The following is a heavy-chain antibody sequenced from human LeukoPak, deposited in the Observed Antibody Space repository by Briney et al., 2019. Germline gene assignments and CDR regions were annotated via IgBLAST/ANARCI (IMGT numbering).Heavy chain of an antibody. CDR3: ARGYSYGFPVDY. V-gene: IGHV4-4*09. CDR2: IYTSGST. D-gene: IGHD5-18*01. CDR1: GGSISSYY. Sequence: SETLSLTCTVSGGSISSYYWSWIRQPPGKGLEWIGYIYTSGSTNYNPSLKRRVTISVDTSKNQFSLKLSSVTAADTAVYYCARGYSYGFPVDYWGQGTLVTVSS. J-gene: IGHJ4*02.